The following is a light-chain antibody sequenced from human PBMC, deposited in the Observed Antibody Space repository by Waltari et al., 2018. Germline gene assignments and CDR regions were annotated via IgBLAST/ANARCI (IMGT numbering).Light chain of an antibody. J-gene: IGLJ2*01. CDR1: RLAYKY. CDR2: QDR. CDR3: QVWDSTTYMV. Sequence: SYEVTQSPSVSVSPGQTARITCSGNRLAYKYVCWYQQKPGQSPVLVIYQDRKRPSGIPERFSGSNSGDKATLTISETQAVDEGDYYCQVWDSTTYMVFGGGTKLTVL. V-gene: IGLV3-1*01.